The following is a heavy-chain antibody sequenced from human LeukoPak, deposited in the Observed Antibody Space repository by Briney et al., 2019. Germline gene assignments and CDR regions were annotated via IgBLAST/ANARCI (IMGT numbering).Heavy chain of an antibody. CDR3: AKGPSITMIRGGQWYYYMDV. V-gene: IGHV1-3*03. CDR2: INGGNGNT. J-gene: IGHJ6*03. CDR1: GYIFTNYA. Sequence: ASVKVSCKASGYIFTNYAMHWVRQAPGQRLEWMGWINGGNGNTKYSQEFQGRVTITRDTSASTAYMEVSSLRSEDTAVYYCAKGPSITMIRGGQWYYYMDVWGKGTTVTISS. D-gene: IGHD3-10*01.